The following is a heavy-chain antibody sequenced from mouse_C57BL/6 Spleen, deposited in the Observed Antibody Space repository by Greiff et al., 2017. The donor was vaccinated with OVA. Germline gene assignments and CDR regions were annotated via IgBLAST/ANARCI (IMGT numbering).Heavy chain of an antibody. J-gene: IGHJ3*01. Sequence: EVHLVESGAELVRPGASVKLSCTASGFNIKDDYMHWVKQRPEQGLEWIGWIDPENGDTEYASKFQGKATITADTSSNTAYLQLSSLTSEDTAVYYCTAYDYDKFAYWGQGTLVTVSA. CDR1: GFNIKDDY. D-gene: IGHD2-4*01. V-gene: IGHV14-4*01. CDR2: IDPENGDT. CDR3: TAYDYDKFAY.